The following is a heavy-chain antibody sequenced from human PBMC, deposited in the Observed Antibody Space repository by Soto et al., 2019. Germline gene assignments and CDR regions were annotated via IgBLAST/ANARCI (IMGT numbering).Heavy chain of an antibody. D-gene: IGHD6-6*01. V-gene: IGHV3-21*01. CDR3: ARIQLGYDAFDI. CDR1: GFTFSSYA. Sequence: GGSLRLSCAASGFTFSSYAMSWVRQAPGKGLEWVSSISSSSSNIYYADSVKGRFTISRDNAKNSLYLQMNSLRAEDTAVCYCARIQLGYDAFDIWGQGTMVTVSS. J-gene: IGHJ3*02. CDR2: ISSSSSNI.